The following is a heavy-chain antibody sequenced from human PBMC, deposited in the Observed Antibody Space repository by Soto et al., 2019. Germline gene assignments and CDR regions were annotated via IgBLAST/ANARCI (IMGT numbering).Heavy chain of an antibody. V-gene: IGHV1-24*01. CDR2: FDPEDGET. CDR1: GYTLTELS. D-gene: IGHD4-17*01. Sequence: ASVKVSCKASGYTLTELSMHWVRQAPGKGLEWMGGFDPEDGETIYAQKFQGRVTMTEDTSTDTAYMELSSLRSEDTAVYYCATPRAYGDRYFFDYWGQGTLVIVSS. CDR3: ATPRAYGDRYFFDY. J-gene: IGHJ4*02.